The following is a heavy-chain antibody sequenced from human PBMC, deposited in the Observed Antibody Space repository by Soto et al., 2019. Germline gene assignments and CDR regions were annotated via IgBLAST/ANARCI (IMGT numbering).Heavy chain of an antibody. Sequence: GGSLRLSCAASGFSFNNNWMHWVCQAPGEGLDXVSSISSVGSKLPYADSVKGRFTISRDNAKNSLYLQMNSMGAEDTAVYYCAREMVIAVAGTPFYDYYGMDVWGQGTTVTVSS. J-gene: IGHJ6*02. V-gene: IGHV3-21*01. CDR3: AREMVIAVAGTPFYDYYGMDV. CDR2: ISSVGSKL. D-gene: IGHD6-19*01. CDR1: GFSFNNNW.